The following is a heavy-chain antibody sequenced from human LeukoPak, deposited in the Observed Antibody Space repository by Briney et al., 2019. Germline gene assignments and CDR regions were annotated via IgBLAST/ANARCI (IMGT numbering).Heavy chain of an antibody. CDR1: GGSINSFF. D-gene: IGHD3-16*01. V-gene: IGHV4-59*01. J-gene: IGHJ5*02. Sequence: SSETLSLTCTVSGGSINSFFWSWIRQSPGKGLEWIGYISYTGNTNYSPSLKSRVIISVDTSKNQFSLKLTSVTAADTAVYFCARGGDWANNRFDPWGQGTLVTVSS. CDR3: ARGGDWANNRFDP. CDR2: ISYTGNT.